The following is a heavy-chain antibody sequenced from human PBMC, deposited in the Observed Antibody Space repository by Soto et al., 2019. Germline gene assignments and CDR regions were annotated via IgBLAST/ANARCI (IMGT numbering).Heavy chain of an antibody. Sequence: WGSRLVSCAASDFTFSDSYMYWIRQAPGKGLDWISYITFSGNTVYYADSLKGRFTISRDNAKNSLYRQMNRLRAEDPSVYYCARVSWREKYGMDVWVQGTPVHVSS. CDR2: ITFSGNTV. V-gene: IGHV3-11*01. CDR3: ARVSWREKYGMDV. J-gene: IGHJ6*01. CDR1: DFTFSDSY.